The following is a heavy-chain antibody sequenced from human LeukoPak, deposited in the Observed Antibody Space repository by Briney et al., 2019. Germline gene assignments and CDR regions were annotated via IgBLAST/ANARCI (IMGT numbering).Heavy chain of an antibody. CDR3: ARARGSSSSIFYCYYYMDV. CDR2: IYSGGST. Sequence: GGSLRLSCAASGFTVSSNYMSWVRQAPGKGLEWVSVIYSGGSTYYADSVMGRFTISRDNSKNTLYLQMNSLRAEDTAVYYCARARGSSSSIFYCYYYMDVWGKGTTVTVSS. V-gene: IGHV3-66*02. D-gene: IGHD6-6*01. J-gene: IGHJ6*03. CDR1: GFTVSSNY.